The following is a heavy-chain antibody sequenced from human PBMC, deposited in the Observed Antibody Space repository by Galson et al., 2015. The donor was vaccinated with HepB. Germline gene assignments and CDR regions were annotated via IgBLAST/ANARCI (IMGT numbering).Heavy chain of an antibody. D-gene: IGHD6-13*01. Sequence: SVKVSCKASGGTFSSYAISWVRQAPGQGLEWMGGIIPIFGTANYAQKFQGRVTITADESTSTAYMELSSLRSEDTAVYYCARAPIAAAGVDYFDYWGQGTLVTVSS. CDR1: GGTFSSYA. J-gene: IGHJ4*02. CDR3: ARAPIAAAGVDYFDY. V-gene: IGHV1-69*13. CDR2: IIPIFGTA.